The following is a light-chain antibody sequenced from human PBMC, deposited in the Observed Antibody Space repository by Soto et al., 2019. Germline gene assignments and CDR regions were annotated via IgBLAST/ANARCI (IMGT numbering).Light chain of an antibody. CDR2: DVS. CDR3: SSYTSSSTYWV. CDR1: SSDVGGYNY. V-gene: IGLV2-14*01. Sequence: QSVLTQPASVSGCPGQSITISCTGTSSDVGGYNYVSWYQQHPGKAPKLMILDVSSRPSGVSNRFSGSKSGNTASLTISGLQAEDEAHYFCSSYTSSSTYWVFGGGTKLTVL. J-gene: IGLJ3*02.